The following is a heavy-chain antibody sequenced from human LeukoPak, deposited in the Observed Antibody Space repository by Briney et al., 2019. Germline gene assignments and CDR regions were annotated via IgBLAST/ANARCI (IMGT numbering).Heavy chain of an antibody. D-gene: IGHD6-6*01. CDR1: GDSISSSSYY. Sequence: SGTLSLTCAVSGDSISSSSYYWGWIRQPPGKGLEWIGSIYYSGSTYYNPSLKSRVTISVDTSKNQFSLKLSSVTAADTAVYYCARAPWQLVGYYFDYWGQGTLVTVSS. CDR3: ARAPWQLVGYYFDY. V-gene: IGHV4-39*07. J-gene: IGHJ4*02. CDR2: IYYSGST.